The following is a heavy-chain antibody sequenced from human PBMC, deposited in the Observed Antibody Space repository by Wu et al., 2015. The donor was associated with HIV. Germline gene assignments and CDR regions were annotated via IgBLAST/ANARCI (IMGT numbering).Heavy chain of an antibody. CDR2: IIPIFGTA. V-gene: IGHV1-69*05. J-gene: IGHJ3*02. CDR1: GGTFSSYA. Sequence: QVQLVQSGAEVKKPGSSVKVSCKASGGTFSSYAISWVRQAPGQGLEWMGRIIPIFGTANYAQKFQGRVTFTRNTSMSTAYMELSSLRSDDTAVYFCVVATINAFDIWGHGTAVTVSS. D-gene: IGHD5-24*01. CDR3: VVATINAFDI.